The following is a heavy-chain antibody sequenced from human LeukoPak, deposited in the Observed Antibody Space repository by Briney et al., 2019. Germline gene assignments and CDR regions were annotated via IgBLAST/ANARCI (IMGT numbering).Heavy chain of an antibody. CDR3: ARLHGYCSSTSCHPYYYYGMDV. CDR2: IYPGDSDT. Sequence: GDSLKISCKGSGYSFTSYWIGWVRQMPGKGLEWMGIIYPGDSDTRYSPSFQGQVTISADKSISTAYLQWSSLKASDTAMYYCARLHGYCSSTSCHPYYYYGMDVWGQGTTVTVSS. J-gene: IGHJ6*02. V-gene: IGHV5-51*01. CDR1: GYSFTSYW. D-gene: IGHD2-2*01.